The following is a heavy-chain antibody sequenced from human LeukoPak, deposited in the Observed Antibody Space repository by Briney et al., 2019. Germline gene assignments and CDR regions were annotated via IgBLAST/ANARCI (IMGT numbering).Heavy chain of an antibody. CDR1: GFTFSSYS. D-gene: IGHD2-15*01. J-gene: IGHJ4*02. CDR3: AKVAGYCSGGSCYSLYYFDY. V-gene: IGHV3-23*01. CDR2: ISGSGGAT. Sequence: PGGSLRLSCAASGFTFSSYSMNWVRQAPGKGLEWVSGISGSGGATYYADSVKGRFTISRDNSKNTLYLQMNSLRAEDTAVYYCAKVAGYCSGGSCYSLYYFDYWGQGTLVTVSS.